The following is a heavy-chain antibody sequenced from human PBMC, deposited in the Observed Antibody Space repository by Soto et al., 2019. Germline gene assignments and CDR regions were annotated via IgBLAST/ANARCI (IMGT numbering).Heavy chain of an antibody. CDR2: IYYSGSN. D-gene: IGHD2-2*01. J-gene: IGHJ5*02. Sequence: ESLSVTCTDAGGSINSSSYYWGWIRQPPGKGLEWIGSIYYSGSNYYNPSLKSRVTISINTSKKQMSPELTSVTAADTAVYYCARHSGPYASSWFDAWGQGTVVTVSS. CDR3: ARHSGPYASSWFDA. CDR1: GGSINSSSYY. V-gene: IGHV4-39*01.